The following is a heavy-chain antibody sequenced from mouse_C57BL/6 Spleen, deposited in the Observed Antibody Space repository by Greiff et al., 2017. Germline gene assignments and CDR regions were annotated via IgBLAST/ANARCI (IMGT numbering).Heavy chain of an antibody. J-gene: IGHJ4*01. V-gene: IGHV1-64*01. D-gene: IGHD2-12*01. CDR3: AKGSLRDYAMDY. CDR1: GYTFTSYW. CDR2: IHPDSGNT. Sequence: VQLQQPGAELVKPGASVKLSCKASGYTFTSYWMHWVKQRPGQGLEWIGMIHPDSGNTNYNEKFKSKATLTVDKSSSTAYMQLSSLTSEDSAVYYCAKGSLRDYAMDYWGQGTSVTVSS.